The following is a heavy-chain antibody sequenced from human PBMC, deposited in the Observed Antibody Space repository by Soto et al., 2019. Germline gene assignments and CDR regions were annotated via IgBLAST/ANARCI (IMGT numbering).Heavy chain of an antibody. Sequence: GGSLRLSCAASGITFSNAWMNWVRQAPGKGLEYIGRIRSKTDGGTTEYAAPVEGRFTISRDVSKNTLYLQMGGLKTEDTAVYYCTTTRPGTNVFDNWGQGTLVTVSS. D-gene: IGHD6-13*01. V-gene: IGHV3-15*01. J-gene: IGHJ3*02. CDR2: IRSKTDGGTT. CDR3: TTTRPGTNVFDN. CDR1: GITFSNAW.